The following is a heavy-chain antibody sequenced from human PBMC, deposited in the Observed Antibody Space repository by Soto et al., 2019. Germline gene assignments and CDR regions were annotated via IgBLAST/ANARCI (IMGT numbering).Heavy chain of an antibody. V-gene: IGHV3-48*03. CDR2: IGSIPSSI. J-gene: IGHJ4*02. CDR3: AREELNCGGDCFVF. CDR1: GFSFSDYE. Sequence: EVQLVESGGGLVQSGRSLRLSCAASGFSFSDYEMNWVRQAPGKGLEWISYIGSIPSSIYYADSVKGRFTISRDNAKNSLYLQMNSLRAEDTAVYYCAREELNCGGDCFVFWGQGTLVTVSS. D-gene: IGHD2-21*01.